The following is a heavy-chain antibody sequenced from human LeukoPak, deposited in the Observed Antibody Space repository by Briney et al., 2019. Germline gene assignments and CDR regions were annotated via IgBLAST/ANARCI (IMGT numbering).Heavy chain of an antibody. J-gene: IGHJ4*02. D-gene: IGHD5-12*01. CDR1: GGSFSGYY. CDR3: ARGGGYDSD. V-gene: IGHV4-34*01. Sequence: SETLSLTCAVSGGSFSGYYWSWIRQPPGKGLEWIGEINHSGSTNYNPSLKSRVTISVDTSKNQFSLKLSSVTAADTAVYCCARGGGYDSDWGQGTLVTVSS. CDR2: INHSGST.